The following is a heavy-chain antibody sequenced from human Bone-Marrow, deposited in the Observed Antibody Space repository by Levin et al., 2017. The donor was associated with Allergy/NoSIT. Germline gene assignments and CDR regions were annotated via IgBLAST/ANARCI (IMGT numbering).Heavy chain of an antibody. V-gene: IGHV6-1*01. D-gene: IGHD3-9*01. CDR1: GDSVSSNSAA. CDR2: TYYRSQWHQ. J-gene: IGHJ4*02. Sequence: SQTLSLTCAISGDSVSSNSAAWNWIRQSPLGGLEWLGRTYYRSQWHQDYADSLEGRIIINSDTSKNQFSLHLNSVTPDDTAVYYCARDRDFDLLTGFSQFYVDYWGQGTLVTVSS. CDR3: ARDRDFDLLTGFSQFYVDY.